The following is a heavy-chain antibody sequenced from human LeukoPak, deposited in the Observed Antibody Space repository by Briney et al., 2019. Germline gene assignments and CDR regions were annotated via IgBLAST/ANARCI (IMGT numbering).Heavy chain of an antibody. CDR2: ISHNNGDT. D-gene: IGHD3-10*01. CDR3: VRSPIGASAY. Sequence: GASVKVSCKPSGYTFTDSYIHWVRQAPGVGLQWMGWISHNNGDTKYAEDFQDRVTMTRDTSISTAYMELTGLTPDDTAVYYCVRSPIGASAYWGRGTLVTVSS. J-gene: IGHJ4*02. CDR1: GYTFTDSY. V-gene: IGHV1-2*02.